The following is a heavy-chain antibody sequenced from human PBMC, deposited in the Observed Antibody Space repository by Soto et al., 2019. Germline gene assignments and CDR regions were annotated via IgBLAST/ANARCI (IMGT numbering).Heavy chain of an antibody. CDR3: ASLGGEVRFSYYYGMDV. J-gene: IGHJ6*02. CDR2: INAGNGNT. CDR1: GGTFSRYA. Sequence: AASVKVSCKPSGGTFSRYAISWVRQAPGQRLEWMGWINAGNGNTKYSQKFQGRVTITRDTSASTAYMELSSLRSEDTAVYYCASLGGEVRFSYYYGMDVWGQGTTVTVSS. V-gene: IGHV1-3*01. D-gene: IGHD3-3*01.